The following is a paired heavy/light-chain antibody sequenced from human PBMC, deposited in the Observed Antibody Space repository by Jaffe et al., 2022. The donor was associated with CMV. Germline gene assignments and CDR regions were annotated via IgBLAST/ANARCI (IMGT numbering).Heavy chain of an antibody. D-gene: IGHD3-10*01. CDR3: ARAEYYYGSGSMDAFDI. Sequence: QVQLVQSGAEVKKPGSSVKVSCKASGGTFSSYAISWVRQAPGQGLEWMGRIIPILGIANYAQKFQGRVTITADKSTSTAYMELSSLRSEDTAVYYCARAEYYYGSGSMDAFDIWGQGTMVTVSS. CDR1: GGTFSSYA. V-gene: IGHV1-69*09. CDR2: IIPILGIA. J-gene: IGHJ3*02.
Light chain of an antibody. V-gene: IGKV1D-13*01. CDR3: QQFNNYPPT. J-gene: IGKJ1*01. Sequence: AIQLTQSPSSLSASVGDRVTITCRASQGISSALAWYQQKPGKAPKLLIYDASSLESGVPSRFSGSGSGTDFTLTISSLQPEDFATYYCQQFNNYPPTFGQGTKVEIK. CDR2: DAS. CDR1: QGISSA.